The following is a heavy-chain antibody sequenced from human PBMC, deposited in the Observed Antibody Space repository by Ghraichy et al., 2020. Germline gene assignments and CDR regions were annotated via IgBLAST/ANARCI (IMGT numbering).Heavy chain of an antibody. D-gene: IGHD3-10*01. CDR3: AVDHAYAYYYGSGSEYGMDV. Sequence: ASVKVSCKASGYTFTSYAMHWVRQAPGQRLEWMGWINAGNGNTKYSQKFQGRVTITRDTSASTAYMELSSLRSEDTAVYYCAVDHAYAYYYGSGSEYGMDVWGQGTTVTVSS. J-gene: IGHJ6*02. V-gene: IGHV1-3*01. CDR1: GYTFTSYA. CDR2: INAGNGNT.